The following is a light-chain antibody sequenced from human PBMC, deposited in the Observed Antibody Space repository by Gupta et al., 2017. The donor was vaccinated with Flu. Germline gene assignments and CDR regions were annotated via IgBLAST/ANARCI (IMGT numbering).Light chain of an antibody. V-gene: IGKV1-39*01. Sequence: DIQMTQSPSSLSASVGDRVTITCRASQSISSYLNWYQQKPGKAPKLLIYAASSLQSGVPSRFSGSGSGTDFTLTISSLQSEDFATYYCQQSYSTLRRTFGQGTKVEIK. J-gene: IGKJ1*01. CDR3: QQSYSTLRRT. CDR1: QSISSY. CDR2: AAS.